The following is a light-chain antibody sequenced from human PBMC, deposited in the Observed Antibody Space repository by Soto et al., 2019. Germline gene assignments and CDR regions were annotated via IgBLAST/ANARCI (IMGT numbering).Light chain of an antibody. V-gene: IGKV3-20*01. CDR2: GAS. CDR1: QSIFNNY. Sequence: VLTQSPGTLSLSPRERATLSCRASQSIFNNYLAWYQQKPGQAPRLLVYGASFSATGIPDRLSGSGSGTDFTLTLSRLEPEYFAVYYCQQYGGSPFTFGQGTRLEIK. CDR3: QQYGGSPFT. J-gene: IGKJ2*01.